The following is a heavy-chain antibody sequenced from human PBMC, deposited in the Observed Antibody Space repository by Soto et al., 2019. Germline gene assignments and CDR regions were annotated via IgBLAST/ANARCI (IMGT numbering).Heavy chain of an antibody. CDR3: AANTAMVFYYYYGMDV. CDR1: GVTLCSYA. J-gene: IGHJ6*02. Sequence: GGSLRLSCAASGVTLCSYAMSWGRPAPGRGLEWVSAISGSGGSTYYADSVKGRFTISRDNSKNTLYLQMNSLRAEDTAVYYCAANTAMVFYYYYGMDVWGQGTTVTVSS. CDR2: ISGSGGST. D-gene: IGHD5-18*01. V-gene: IGHV3-23*01.